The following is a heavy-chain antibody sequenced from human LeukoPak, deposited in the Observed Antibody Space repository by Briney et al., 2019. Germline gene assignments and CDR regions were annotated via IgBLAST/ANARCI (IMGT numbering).Heavy chain of an antibody. D-gene: IGHD6-13*01. Sequence: GGSLRLSCAASGFTFSSYAMSWVRQVPGKGLEWVSAISGSGGSTYYADSVKGRFTISRDNSKDTLYLQMNSLRAEDTAVYYCAKGREGSWYAFDYWGQGTLVTVSS. CDR1: GFTFSSYA. CDR3: AKGREGSWYAFDY. V-gene: IGHV3-23*01. J-gene: IGHJ4*02. CDR2: ISGSGGST.